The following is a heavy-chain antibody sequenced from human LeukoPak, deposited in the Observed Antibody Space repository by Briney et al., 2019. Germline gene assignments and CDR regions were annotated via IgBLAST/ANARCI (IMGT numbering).Heavy chain of an antibody. CDR1: GFTFSSYG. CDR2: IKQDGSEK. J-gene: IGHJ4*02. Sequence: GGSLRLSCAASGFTFSSYGMHWVRQAPGKGLEWVANIKQDGSEKYYVDSVKGRFTISRDNAKNSLYLQMNSLRAEDTAVYYCARDPDSSGWVDWGQGTLVTVSS. CDR3: ARDPDSSGWVD. V-gene: IGHV3-7*03. D-gene: IGHD6-19*01.